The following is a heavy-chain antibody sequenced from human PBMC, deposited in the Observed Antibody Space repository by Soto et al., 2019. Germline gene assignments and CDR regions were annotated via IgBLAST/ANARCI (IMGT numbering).Heavy chain of an antibody. Sequence: SETLSLTCAVSGGSISSSNWWSWVRQPPGKGLEWIGEIYHSGSTNYNPSLKSRVTISVDKSKNQFSLKLSPVTAADTAVYYCARGIAAARGWFDPWGQGTLVTVSS. V-gene: IGHV4-4*02. CDR3: ARGIAAARGWFDP. J-gene: IGHJ5*02. CDR2: IYHSGST. CDR1: GGSISSSNW. D-gene: IGHD6-13*01.